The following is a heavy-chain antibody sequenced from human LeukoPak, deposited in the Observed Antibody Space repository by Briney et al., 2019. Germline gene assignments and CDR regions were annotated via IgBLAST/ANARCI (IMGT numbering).Heavy chain of an antibody. D-gene: IGHD4-17*01. CDR3: ARDQTSVTKGFDI. V-gene: IGHV4-59*11. Sequence: PSETLSLTCTVSGGSISTHYWTWIRQPPGKGLEWIGYISYIGTTNYNPSLKSRVSISVDTSKTYISLKLSSVTAADTAVYYCARDQTSVTKGFDIWGRGTKVTVSS. CDR1: GGSISTHY. J-gene: IGHJ3*02. CDR2: ISYIGTT.